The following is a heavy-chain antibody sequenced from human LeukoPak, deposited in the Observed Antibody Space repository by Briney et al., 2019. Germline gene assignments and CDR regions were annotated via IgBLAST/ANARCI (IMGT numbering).Heavy chain of an antibody. J-gene: IGHJ4*02. Sequence: ASVKVSCKASGYTFTGYYMHWVRQAPGQGLEWMGWINPNSGGTNYAQKFQGRVTMTRDTSISTAYMELSRLRSDDTAVYYCAREYYDSSGLDYWGLGTLVTVSS. D-gene: IGHD3-22*01. CDR1: GYTFTGYY. CDR3: AREYYDSSGLDY. CDR2: INPNSGGT. V-gene: IGHV1-2*02.